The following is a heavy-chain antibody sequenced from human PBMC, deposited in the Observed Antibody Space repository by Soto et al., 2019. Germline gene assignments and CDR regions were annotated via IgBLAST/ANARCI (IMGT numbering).Heavy chain of an antibody. D-gene: IGHD2-2*01. CDR2: ISLYSDGT. CDR1: GYTFSNYG. J-gene: IGHJ5*02. Sequence: AASVKVSCKTSGYTFSNYGITWVRQAPGQPLEWLGWISLYSDGTNYAQKFQGRVSMTTDTSTTTAYMELRSLRSDDTAVYYCARVVPGAEDWLGPCGQGPLVTVSS. V-gene: IGHV1-18*01. CDR3: ARVVPGAEDWLGP.